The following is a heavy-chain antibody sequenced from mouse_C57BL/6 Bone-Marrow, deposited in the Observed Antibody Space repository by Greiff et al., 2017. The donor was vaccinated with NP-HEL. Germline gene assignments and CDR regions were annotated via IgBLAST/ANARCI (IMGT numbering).Heavy chain of an antibody. V-gene: IGHV7-3*01. D-gene: IGHD1-1*01. CDR3: ARSLDYYSSSCDY. CDR2: IRNKANGNTT. CDR1: GFTFTDYY. Sequence: EVKLVESGGGLVQPGGSLSLSCAASGFTFTDYYMSWVRQPPGKALEWLGFIRNKANGNTTEYSASVKGRFTISRENCQSILYLHMNARRADDSATYYCARSLDYYSSSCDYWGQGTTLTVSS. J-gene: IGHJ2*01.